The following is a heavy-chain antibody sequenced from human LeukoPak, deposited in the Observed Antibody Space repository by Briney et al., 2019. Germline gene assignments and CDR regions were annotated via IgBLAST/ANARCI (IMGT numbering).Heavy chain of an antibody. Sequence: SETLSLTCTVSGGSISTYYWCWIRQPPGKGLEWIGYVYYSGSTNYNPSLMSRVTIPVDTSGNQFSLKKSSVTAADTAMYYCARSELLWFGKVNSGFDFWGQGTLVTVSS. CDR3: ARSELLWFGKVNSGFDF. CDR1: GGSISTYY. J-gene: IGHJ4*02. D-gene: IGHD3-10*01. V-gene: IGHV4-59*01. CDR2: VYYSGST.